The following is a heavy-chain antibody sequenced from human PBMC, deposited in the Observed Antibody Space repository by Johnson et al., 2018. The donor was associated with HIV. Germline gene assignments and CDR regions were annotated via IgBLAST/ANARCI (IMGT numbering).Heavy chain of an antibody. V-gene: IGHV3-30-3*01. CDR2: ISYDGSNK. J-gene: IGHJ3*02. CDR1: EFTFSSYA. CDR3: ARPRTGSDAFDI. D-gene: IGHD7-27*01. Sequence: QEQLVESGGGVVQPGRSLRLSCAASEFTFSSYAMHWVRQAPGKGLEWVAVISYDGSNKYYADSVKGRFTISRDNSKNTLYLQMNSLRAEDPAVYYCARPRTGSDAFDIWGQGTMVTVSS.